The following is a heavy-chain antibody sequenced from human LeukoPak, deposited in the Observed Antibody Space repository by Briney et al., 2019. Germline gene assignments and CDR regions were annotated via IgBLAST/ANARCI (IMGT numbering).Heavy chain of an antibody. CDR1: GYTFTSYD. CDR2: MNPNSGNT. J-gene: IGHJ1*01. V-gene: IGHV1-8*01. D-gene: IGHD2-15*01. Sequence: ASVKVSCKASGYTFTSYDINWVRRATGQGLEWMGWMNPNSGNTGYAQKFQGRVTMTRNTSISTAYMELSSLRSEDTAVYYCARVARGPYCSGGSCYSEQYFQHWGQGTLVTVSS. CDR3: ARVARGPYCSGGSCYSEQYFQH.